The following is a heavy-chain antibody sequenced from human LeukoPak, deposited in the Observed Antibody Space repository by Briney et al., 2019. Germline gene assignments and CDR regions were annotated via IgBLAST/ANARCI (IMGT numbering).Heavy chain of an antibody. CDR1: GVTVGNNY. Sequence: GGTLRLSCTVSGVTVGNNYMSWVRQAPGKGLEWVALMYSRGSSHYADSVRGRFTISRDSSKNTVYLQMTSLAAEDTAVYYCARGQIVGVQGDFWGQGTLVTVSS. CDR2: MYSRGSS. J-gene: IGHJ4*02. V-gene: IGHV3-66*02. CDR3: ARGQIVGVQGDF. D-gene: IGHD1-26*01.